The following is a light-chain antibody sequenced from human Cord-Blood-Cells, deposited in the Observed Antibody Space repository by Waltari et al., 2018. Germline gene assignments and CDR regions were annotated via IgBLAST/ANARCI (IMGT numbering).Light chain of an antibody. CDR1: QSISSW. V-gene: IGKV1-5*03. CDR2: KAS. J-gene: IGKJ1*01. Sequence: DIQMTQSPSTLSASVGDRVTITCRASQSISSWLAWDQQKPGKAPKLLIYKASSFESGVPSRVSGSRSGKEFSLTISSLEPDDFGTYYSQQFKSYSRTFGQGTKVEIK. CDR3: QQFKSYSRT.